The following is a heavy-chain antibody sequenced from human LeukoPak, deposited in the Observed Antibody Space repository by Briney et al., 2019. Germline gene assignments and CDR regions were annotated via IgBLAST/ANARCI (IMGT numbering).Heavy chain of an antibody. Sequence: PSETLSLTCTVSGGSISRNYWSWIRKSPGRGLEWIGYIYYSGSTNYNPSLKSRVTISVDTSKNQFSLKLSSVTAADTAVYYCARVTVGASWFDYWGQGTLVTVSS. CDR3: ARVTVGASWFDY. D-gene: IGHD1-26*01. V-gene: IGHV4-59*01. J-gene: IGHJ4*02. CDR1: GGSISRNY. CDR2: IYYSGST.